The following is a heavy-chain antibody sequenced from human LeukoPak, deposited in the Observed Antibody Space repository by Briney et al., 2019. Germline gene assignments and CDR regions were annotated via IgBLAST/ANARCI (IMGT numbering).Heavy chain of an antibody. CDR3: ARDIITMVRGTTRYYYYYGMDV. J-gene: IGHJ6*02. Sequence: ASVKVSCKASGYTFTSYGISWVRQAPGQGLEWMGWISAYNGNTNYAQKLQGRVTMTTDTSTSTAYMELRSLRSDDTAVYYCARDIITMVRGTTRYYYYYGMDVWGQGTTVTVSS. CDR2: ISAYNGNT. CDR1: GYTFTSYG. D-gene: IGHD3-10*01. V-gene: IGHV1-18*01.